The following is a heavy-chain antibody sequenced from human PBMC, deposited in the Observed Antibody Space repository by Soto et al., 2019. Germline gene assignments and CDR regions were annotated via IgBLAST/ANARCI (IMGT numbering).Heavy chain of an antibody. V-gene: IGHV3-30*01. D-gene: IGHD6-19*01. CDR1: GFTVNSYT. CDR2: ISYDGSNK. Sequence: VILLNAASGFTVNSYTMHWVRRAPGKGLEWVAVISYDGSNKYYADSAKGRFTISRDNSKNTLYLQMNSLRAEDTAVYYCARVYQLLAVAGTVWFDPWGQGTLVTVSS. J-gene: IGHJ5*01. CDR3: ARVYQLLAVAGTVWFDP.